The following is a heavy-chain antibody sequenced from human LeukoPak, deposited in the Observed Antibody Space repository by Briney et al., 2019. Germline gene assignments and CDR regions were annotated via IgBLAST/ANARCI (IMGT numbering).Heavy chain of an antibody. Sequence: GASVKVSCTASGYTFTGYYMHWVRQAPGQGLEWMGWINPNSGGTNYAQKLQGRVTMTTDTSTSTAYMELRSLRSDDTAVYYCARLANGNGSYYYYYYMDVWGKGTTVTVSS. J-gene: IGHJ6*03. D-gene: IGHD1-26*01. CDR2: INPNSGGT. CDR1: GYTFTGYY. V-gene: IGHV1-2*02. CDR3: ARLANGNGSYYYYYYMDV.